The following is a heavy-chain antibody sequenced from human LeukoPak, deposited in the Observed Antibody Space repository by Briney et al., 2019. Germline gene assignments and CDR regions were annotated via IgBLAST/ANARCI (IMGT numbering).Heavy chain of an antibody. D-gene: IGHD3-3*01. Sequence: ASVKVSCKASGYTFTSYGISWVRQAPGQGLEWMGWISAYNGNTNYAQKLQGRVTMTTDTPTSTAYMELRSLRSDDTAVYYCARVPYYDFWSGSNYYYGMDVWGQGTTVTVSS. CDR3: ARVPYYDFWSGSNYYYGMDV. J-gene: IGHJ6*02. CDR1: GYTFTSYG. V-gene: IGHV1-18*01. CDR2: ISAYNGNT.